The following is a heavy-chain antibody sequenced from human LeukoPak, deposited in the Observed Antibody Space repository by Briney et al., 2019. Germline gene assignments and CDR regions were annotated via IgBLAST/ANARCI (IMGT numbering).Heavy chain of an antibody. V-gene: IGHV3-21*04. D-gene: IGHD3-22*01. CDR1: GFTFSSYS. CDR2: ISSSSSYI. Sequence: GGSLRLSCAASGFTFSSYSMNWVRQAPGKGLEWVPSISSSSSYIYYADSVKGRFTISRDNSKYTLFLQINSLRVEDTALYYCATREYYDGSGYSVYWGQGILVSVSS. J-gene: IGHJ4*02. CDR3: ATREYYDGSGYSVY.